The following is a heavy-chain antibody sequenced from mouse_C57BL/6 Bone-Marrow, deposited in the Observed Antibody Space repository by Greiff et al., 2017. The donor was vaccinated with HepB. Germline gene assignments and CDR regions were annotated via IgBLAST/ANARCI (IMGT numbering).Heavy chain of an antibody. CDR2: ISSGGSYT. J-gene: IGHJ2*01. Sequence: EVQGVESGGDLVKPGGSLKLSCAASGFTFSSYGMSWVRQTPDKRLEWVATISSGGSYTYYPDSVKGRFTISRDNAKNTLYLQMSSLKSEDTAMYYCASFITTVPFDYWGQGTTLTVSS. CDR1: GFTFSSYG. V-gene: IGHV5-6*01. CDR3: ASFITTVPFDY. D-gene: IGHD1-1*01.